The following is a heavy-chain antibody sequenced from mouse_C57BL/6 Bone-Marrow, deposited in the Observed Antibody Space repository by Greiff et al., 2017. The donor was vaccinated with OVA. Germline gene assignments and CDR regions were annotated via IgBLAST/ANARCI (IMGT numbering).Heavy chain of an antibody. CDR1: GYSLTDYN. D-gene: IGHD1-1*01. Sequence: EVQLQQSGPGLVTPADSVTISCTASGYSLTDYNINWVKQSNGKSLEWIGVINRNYGTTSYNQKFKGKATLTGDQSASTAYMQLNSLTSEDSAVYYCAFDYGSSYRYFDVWGTGTTVTVSS. J-gene: IGHJ1*03. CDR2: INRNYGTT. CDR3: AFDYGSSYRYFDV. V-gene: IGHV1-39*01.